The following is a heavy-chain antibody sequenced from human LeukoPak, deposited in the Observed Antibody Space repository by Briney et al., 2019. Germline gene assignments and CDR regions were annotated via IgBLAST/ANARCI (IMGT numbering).Heavy chain of an antibody. CDR3: AREGCSGGSCLAWSSIHYFDY. V-gene: IGHV5-51*01. CDR1: GYSFTSYW. CDR2: IYPGDSDT. Sequence: GESLKISCKGSGYSFTSYWIGWVRQMPGKGLEWMGIIYPGDSDTRYSPSFQGQVTISADKSISTAYLQWSSLKASDTAMYYCAREGCSGGSCLAWSSIHYFDYWGQGTLVTVSS. J-gene: IGHJ4*02. D-gene: IGHD2-15*01.